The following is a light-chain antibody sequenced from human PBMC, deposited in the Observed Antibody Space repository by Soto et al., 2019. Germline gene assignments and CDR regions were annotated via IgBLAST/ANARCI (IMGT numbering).Light chain of an antibody. CDR1: QGISTY. CDR3: QKYNSAPLT. V-gene: IGKV1-27*01. Sequence: DIQMTQSPSSLSASVGARVTITCRASQGISTYLAWYQQKPGKVPKLLIYAASTLQSGVPSRFSGSGSGTDFTLTISSLQPEDGATYYCQKYNSAPLTFGGGTKVEIK. J-gene: IGKJ4*01. CDR2: AAS.